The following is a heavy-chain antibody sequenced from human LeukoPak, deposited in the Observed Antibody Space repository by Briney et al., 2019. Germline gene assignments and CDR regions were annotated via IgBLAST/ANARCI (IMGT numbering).Heavy chain of an antibody. D-gene: IGHD6-6*01. CDR3: AKWKYSNSGIDDY. CDR2: ISGSGDNT. Sequence: GGSLRLSCAASGFTFSSYAMSWVRQVPGKGLEWVSVISGSGDNTYYADSVKGRFTISRDNPKNMLYLQMNSLRAEDTAVYYCAKWKYSNSGIDDYWGQGTLVTVSS. CDR1: GFTFSSYA. V-gene: IGHV3-23*01. J-gene: IGHJ4*02.